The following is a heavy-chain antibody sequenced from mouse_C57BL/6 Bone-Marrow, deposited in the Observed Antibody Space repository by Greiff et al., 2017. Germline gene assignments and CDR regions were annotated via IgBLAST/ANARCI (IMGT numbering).Heavy chain of an antibody. CDR3: ARGGGRTTVVATDDY. CDR2: ISSGSSTI. J-gene: IGHJ2*01. V-gene: IGHV5-17*01. D-gene: IGHD1-1*01. CDR1: GFTFSDYG. Sequence: EVKLVESGGGLVKPGGSLKLSCAASGFTFSDYGMHWVRQAPEKGLEWVAYISSGSSTIYYADTVKGRFTISRDNAKNTLFLQMTSLRSEDTAMYYCARGGGRTTVVATDDYWGQGTTLTVAS.